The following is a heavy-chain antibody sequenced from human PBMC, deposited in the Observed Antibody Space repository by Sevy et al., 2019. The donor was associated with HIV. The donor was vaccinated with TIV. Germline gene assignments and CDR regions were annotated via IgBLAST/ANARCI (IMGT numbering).Heavy chain of an antibody. V-gene: IGHV1-18*01. D-gene: IGHD1-26*01. CDR2: ITPNNGNT. CDR1: GYTFTNYH. Sequence: ASVKVSCKASGYTFTNYHITWVRQAPGQGLEWMGWITPNNGNTEYVQRLQGRVTMTTDTSTSTAYMELRNLKSDDTAVYYCARAPSGSQGPGQYFDHWGQGTLVTVSS. CDR3: ARAPSGSQGPGQYFDH. J-gene: IGHJ4*02.